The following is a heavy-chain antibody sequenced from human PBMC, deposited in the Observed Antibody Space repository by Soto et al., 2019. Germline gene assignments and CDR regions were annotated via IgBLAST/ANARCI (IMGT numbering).Heavy chain of an antibody. CDR1: GFTFSDYG. D-gene: IGHD6-19*01. V-gene: IGHV3-33*01. CDR3: AREHSSTWYNGMDV. J-gene: IGHJ6*02. CDR2: IWFDGDNK. Sequence: QVQLVESGGGVVQPERALRLSCVASGFTFSDYGMHWVRQAPGKGLEWVAAIWFDGDNKFYADSVKGRFTISRDNSKNTLYRQMNSLSGDDTAVYYCAREHSSTWYNGMDVWGQGTTVTVSS.